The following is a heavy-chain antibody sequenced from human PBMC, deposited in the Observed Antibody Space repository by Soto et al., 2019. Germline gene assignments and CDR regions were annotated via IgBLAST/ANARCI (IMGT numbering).Heavy chain of an antibody. V-gene: IGHV4-30-4*01. CDR2: IYYTGST. J-gene: IGHJ4*02. CDR3: AAPSDDYSDY. Sequence: QLQLQESGPGLVKPSQTLSLTCTVSGGSITSSKYYWSWIRQPPGKGLEWIGCIYYTGSTYYNPSLKSRVTISMDTSKNLFSLKLGSVTAADTAVYYCAAPSDDYSDYLGQGALVTVSS. CDR1: GGSITSSKYY.